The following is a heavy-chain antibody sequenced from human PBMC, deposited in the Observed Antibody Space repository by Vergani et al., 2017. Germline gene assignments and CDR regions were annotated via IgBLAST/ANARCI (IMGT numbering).Heavy chain of an antibody. D-gene: IGHD6-13*01. Sequence: QVQLQESGPGLVKPSEPLSLTSTVSGGSLSSYYWSCIRHPPREGLEWIWYIYYIGSTHYTPDLKRRVTISVDTSKNQFSLELSSVTAADTAVYYCARLGDSRSENWFDPWGQGTLVTVSS. CDR2: IYYIGST. J-gene: IGHJ5*02. CDR3: ARLGDSRSENWFDP. V-gene: IGHV4-59*01. CDR1: GGSLSSYY.